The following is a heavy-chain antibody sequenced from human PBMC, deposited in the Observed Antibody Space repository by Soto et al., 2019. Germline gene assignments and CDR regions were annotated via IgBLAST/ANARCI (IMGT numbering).Heavy chain of an antibody. V-gene: IGHV3-23*01. Sequence: PGGSLRLSCAASGFTFSSYAMSWVRQAPGKGLEWVSAISGSGGSTYYADSVKGRFTISRDNSKNTLYLQMNSLRAEDTAVYYCTNRLYCSGGSCYSNYYYYYMDVWGKGNTVTVSS. J-gene: IGHJ6*03. D-gene: IGHD2-15*01. CDR2: ISGSGGST. CDR3: TNRLYCSGGSCYSNYYYYYMDV. CDR1: GFTFSSYA.